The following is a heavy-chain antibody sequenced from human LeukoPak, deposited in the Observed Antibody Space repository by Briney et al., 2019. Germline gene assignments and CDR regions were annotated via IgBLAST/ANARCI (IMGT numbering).Heavy chain of an antibody. D-gene: IGHD1-26*01. CDR2: MYTDGDT. V-gene: IGHV4-4*07. CDR3: AREWESRHYYFDY. J-gene: IGHJ4*02. Sequence: KSSETLSLTCDVSGASISGYWWSWIRQPAGKGLEWIGRMYTDGDTNYNPALKSRVTVSVDTSKNLFSLKLSSVTAADTAVYYCAREWESRHYYFDYWGQGTLVTVSS. CDR1: GASISGYW.